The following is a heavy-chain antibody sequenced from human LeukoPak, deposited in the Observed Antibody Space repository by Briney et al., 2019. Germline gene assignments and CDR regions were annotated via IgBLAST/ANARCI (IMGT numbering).Heavy chain of an antibody. D-gene: IGHD3-10*01. Sequence: GGSLRLSCAASGFTFSSYWMSWVRQAPGKGLEWVANIKRDGSEECYMDSVKGRFTISRDNAKNSLYLQMNSLRAEDTALYYCAKGKDGSGSYFNYWGQGTLVTVSS. CDR2: IKRDGSEE. CDR3: AKGKDGSGSYFNY. J-gene: IGHJ4*02. V-gene: IGHV3-7*03. CDR1: GFTFSSYW.